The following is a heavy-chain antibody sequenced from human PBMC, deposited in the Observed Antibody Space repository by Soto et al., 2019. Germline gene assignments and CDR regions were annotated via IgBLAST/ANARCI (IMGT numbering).Heavy chain of an antibody. D-gene: IGHD3-22*01. Sequence: SDTLSLTCTVSGGSISSGGYYWSWIRQHPGKGLEWIGYIYYSGSTYYNPSLKSRVTISVDTSKNQFSLKLSSVTAADTAVYYCARDSSGYEGNWFDPWGQGTLVTVSS. V-gene: IGHV4-31*03. J-gene: IGHJ5*02. CDR3: ARDSSGYEGNWFDP. CDR2: IYYSGST. CDR1: GGSISSGGYY.